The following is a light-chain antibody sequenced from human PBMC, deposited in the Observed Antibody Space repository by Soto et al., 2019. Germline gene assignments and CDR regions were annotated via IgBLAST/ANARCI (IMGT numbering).Light chain of an antibody. J-gene: IGLJ3*02. V-gene: IGLV2-23*02. CDR3: CSYAGSGTWV. Sequence: QSVLTQPASVSGSPGQSLTISCTGTSSDVGSYHLVSWYQHFPGKAPKLMIYEVTTRPSGVSDRFSGSKSGNTASLTISGLQAEDETDYYCCSYAGSGTWVFGGGTKLTVL. CDR1: SSDVGSYHL. CDR2: EVT.